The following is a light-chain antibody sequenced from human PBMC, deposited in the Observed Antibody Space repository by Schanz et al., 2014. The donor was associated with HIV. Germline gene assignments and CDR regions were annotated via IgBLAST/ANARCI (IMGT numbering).Light chain of an antibody. Sequence: QSVLTQPPSVSGAPGQRVTISCTGSSSNIGADYDVHWYQQHPGTAPKLLIYRNSNRPSGVPDRFSGSKSGTSASLAITGLQAEDEADYYCQSYDSSLSGSVFGGGTQLTVL. J-gene: IGLJ7*01. CDR2: RNS. V-gene: IGLV1-40*01. CDR1: SSNIGADYD. CDR3: QSYDSSLSGSV.